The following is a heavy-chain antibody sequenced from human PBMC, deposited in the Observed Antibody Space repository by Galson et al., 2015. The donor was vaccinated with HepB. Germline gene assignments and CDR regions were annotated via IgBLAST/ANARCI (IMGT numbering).Heavy chain of an antibody. CDR1: GFTFSNAW. CDR3: CRTVTTSLPEGGIDY. D-gene: IGHD4-17*01. Sequence: SLRLSCAASGFTFSNAWMNWVRQAPGKGLEWVGRIKSKTDGGTTDYAAPVKGRFTISREDSKNTLYLQMNSLKTEDTAVYYCCRTVTTSLPEGGIDYWGQGTLVTVSS. V-gene: IGHV3-15*07. CDR2: IKSKTDGGTT. J-gene: IGHJ4*02.